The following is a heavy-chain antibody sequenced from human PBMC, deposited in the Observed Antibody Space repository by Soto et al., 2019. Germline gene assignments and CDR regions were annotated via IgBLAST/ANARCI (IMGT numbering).Heavy chain of an antibody. Sequence: PSETLSLTCTVSGCSVSGGSYYWSWIRQPPGKGLEWIGYIYYSESTNYNPSLKSRVTISVDTSKNQFSLKLSSVNAADTAVYYCARDLLRGGMDVWGQGTTVTVSS. D-gene: IGHD2-15*01. CDR2: IYYSEST. CDR3: ARDLLRGGMDV. J-gene: IGHJ6*02. V-gene: IGHV4-61*01. CDR1: GCSVSGGSYY.